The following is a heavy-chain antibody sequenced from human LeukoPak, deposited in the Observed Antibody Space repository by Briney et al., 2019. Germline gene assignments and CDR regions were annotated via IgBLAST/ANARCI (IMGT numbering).Heavy chain of an antibody. Sequence: GGSLRLSCAASGFTFSSYAMSWVRQAPGKGLEWVSAISGSGGSTYYADSVKCRFTISRDNSKNTLYLQMNSLRAEDTAVYYCAKGGGTRILYPCYGMDVWGQGTTVTVSS. CDR2: ISGSGGST. J-gene: IGHJ6*02. D-gene: IGHD2-8*01. CDR1: GFTFSSYA. CDR3: AKGGGTRILYPCYGMDV. V-gene: IGHV3-23*01.